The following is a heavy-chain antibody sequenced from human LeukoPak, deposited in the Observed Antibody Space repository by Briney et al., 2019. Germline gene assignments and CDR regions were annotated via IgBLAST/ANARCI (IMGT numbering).Heavy chain of an antibody. D-gene: IGHD7-27*01. J-gene: IGHJ2*01. Sequence: ASVKVSCEPSGYTFTGFYIHWVRQAPGQGLEWMGWISPNSGGTDYAQRFQGRVTMTRDTSISTAYMELSSLRSDDTAVYYCAIQPWGSGNNWYFDLWGRGTLVTVSS. CDR2: ISPNSGGT. CDR3: AIQPWGSGNNWYFDL. CDR1: GYTFTGFY. V-gene: IGHV1-2*02.